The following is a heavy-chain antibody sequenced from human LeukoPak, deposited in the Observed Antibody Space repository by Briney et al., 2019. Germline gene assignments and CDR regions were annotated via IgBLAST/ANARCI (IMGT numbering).Heavy chain of an antibody. CDR3: VRGSSTWSPLGDY. CDR2: ISPDGSTT. D-gene: IGHD6-13*01. V-gene: IGHV3-74*01. J-gene: IGHJ4*02. Sequence: SGGSLRLSCAASGLTFSTYWMHWVRQAPGQGPVWVSRISPDGSTTTYADSVRGRFTISRDNAKNTLYMQMNSLRVDDTAVYYCVRGSSTWSPLGDYWGQGTLVTVST. CDR1: GLTFSTYW.